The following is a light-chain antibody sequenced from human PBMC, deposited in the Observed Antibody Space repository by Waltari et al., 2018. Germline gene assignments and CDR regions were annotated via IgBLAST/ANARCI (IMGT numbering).Light chain of an antibody. CDR2: AAS. CDR1: QSSSDY. Sequence: DIQMTQSPLSLSASVGDRVTITCRASQSSSDYLNWYQQKPGKAPKLLIYAASTLQSGVPSRFSGSGSGTDFALTISSLQPEDFATYYCQQSYSFGQGTRLEIK. CDR3: QQSYS. V-gene: IGKV1-39*01. J-gene: IGKJ5*01.